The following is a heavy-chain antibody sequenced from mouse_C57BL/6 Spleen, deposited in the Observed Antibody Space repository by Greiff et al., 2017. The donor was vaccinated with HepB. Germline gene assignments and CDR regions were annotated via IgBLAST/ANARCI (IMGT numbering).Heavy chain of an antibody. D-gene: IGHD2-4*01. Sequence: QVQLKQSGPELVKPGASVKISCKASGYSFTSYYIHWVKQRPGQGLEWIGWIYPGSGNTKYNEKFKGKATLTADTSSSTAYMQLSSLTSEDSAVYYCARDDYDVNFDVWGTGTTVTVSS. CDR2: IYPGSGNT. V-gene: IGHV1-66*01. J-gene: IGHJ1*03. CDR1: GYSFTSYY. CDR3: ARDDYDVNFDV.